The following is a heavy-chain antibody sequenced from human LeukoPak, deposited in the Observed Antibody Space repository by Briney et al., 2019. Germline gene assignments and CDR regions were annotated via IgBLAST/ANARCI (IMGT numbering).Heavy chain of an antibody. J-gene: IGHJ6*03. V-gene: IGHV4-59*01. CDR3: ARQRVGATPRYYYYYMDV. CDR1: GGSISSYY. CDR2: IYYSGST. D-gene: IGHD1-26*01. Sequence: SETLSLTCTVSGGSISSYYWSWIRQPPGKGLEWIGYIYYSGSTNYNPSLKSRVTISVDTSKNQFSLKLSSVTAADTAVYYCARQRVGATPRYYYYYMDVWGKGTTVTVSS.